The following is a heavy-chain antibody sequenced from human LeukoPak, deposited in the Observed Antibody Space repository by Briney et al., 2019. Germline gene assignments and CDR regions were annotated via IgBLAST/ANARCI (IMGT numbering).Heavy chain of an antibody. D-gene: IGHD3-10*02. J-gene: IGHJ4*02. CDR2: IKSKTDGGTT. Sequence: GGSLRLSCAASGFTFSNAWMSWVRQAPGKGLEWVGRIKSKTDGGTTDYAAPVKGRFTISRDDSKNTLYLQMNSLRAEDTAVYYCARDVIFGERDYWGQGTLVTVSS. V-gene: IGHV3-15*01. CDR1: GFTFSNAW. CDR3: ARDVIFGERDY.